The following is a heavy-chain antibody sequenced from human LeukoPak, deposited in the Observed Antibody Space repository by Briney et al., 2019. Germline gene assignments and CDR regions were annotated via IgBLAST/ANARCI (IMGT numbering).Heavy chain of an antibody. Sequence: GGSLRLSCAASGFVFSSHWVHWVRQVPEGLVWVARINYDGSITSYAEFVQGRFTVSRDNAKNTLYLEMNSLRDDDTAVYYCTRNNWGIDYWGQGTLVTVSS. J-gene: IGHJ4*02. CDR3: TRNNWGIDY. V-gene: IGHV3-74*01. CDR1: GFVFSSHW. CDR2: INYDGSIT. D-gene: IGHD1-1*01.